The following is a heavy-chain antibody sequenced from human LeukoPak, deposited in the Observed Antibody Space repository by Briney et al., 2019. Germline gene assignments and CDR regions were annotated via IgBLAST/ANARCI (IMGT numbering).Heavy chain of an antibody. D-gene: IGHD3-10*01. J-gene: IGHJ4*02. CDR1: GDSISNSHW. CDR2: IYHGGST. CDR3: ARGEEHGSGTVHFDY. Sequence: SGTLSLTCTVSGDSISNSHWWSWVRQHRRKGLEWIMEIYHGGSTNFNPPLKSRVTISVDRSNNQFSLRLTSVTAADTAVYYCARGEEHGSGTVHFDYWGQGTLVTVSS. V-gene: IGHV4-4*02.